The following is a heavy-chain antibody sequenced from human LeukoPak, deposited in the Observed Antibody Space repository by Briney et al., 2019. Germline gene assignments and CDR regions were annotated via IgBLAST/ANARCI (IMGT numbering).Heavy chain of an antibody. D-gene: IGHD5-12*01. CDR2: ISYDGSNK. J-gene: IGHJ3*02. Sequence: PGRSLRLSCADSVFTFSNYAMHWGRQGPGEGLEWVAIISYDGSNKYYADSVKGRFTISRDNSKNTLYLQMNSLRAEATAVYYCARRRRAYSGYDAFDIWGQGTMVTVSS. CDR3: ARRRRAYSGYDAFDI. CDR1: VFTFSNYA. V-gene: IGHV3-30-3*01.